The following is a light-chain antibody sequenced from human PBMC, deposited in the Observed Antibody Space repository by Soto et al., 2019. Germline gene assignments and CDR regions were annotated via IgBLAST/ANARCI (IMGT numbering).Light chain of an antibody. J-gene: IGLJ1*01. CDR3: CSFAGTNTLV. CDR1: SSDVGSHNV. CDR2: EAT. Sequence: SSLTQPASVSGSPGQSLTISCPGTSSDVGSHNVVSWYQHHPGKAPILIIYEATKWPSGVSTRFSGSKSGNTASLTISGLQAEDEADYYCCSFAGTNTLVFGTRTKATVL. V-gene: IGLV2-23*02.